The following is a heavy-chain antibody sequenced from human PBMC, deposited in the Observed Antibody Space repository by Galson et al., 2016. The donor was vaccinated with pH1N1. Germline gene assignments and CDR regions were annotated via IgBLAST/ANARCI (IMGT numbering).Heavy chain of an antibody. Sequence: SVKVSCKASGGTFSSYAISWVRQAPGQGLEWMGKIIPISGTTNYAQRLQGRVTLTADESTDTAYMEVSGLRSEDTAVYYCATHDFWSDRYFYYGMDVWGHGTTVSVPS. CDR3: ATHDFWSDRYFYYGMDV. CDR1: GGTFSSYA. V-gene: IGHV1-69*13. J-gene: IGHJ6*02. D-gene: IGHD3-3*01. CDR2: IIPISGTT.